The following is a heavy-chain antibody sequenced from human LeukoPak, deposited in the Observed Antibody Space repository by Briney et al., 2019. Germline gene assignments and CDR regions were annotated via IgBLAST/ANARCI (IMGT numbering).Heavy chain of an antibody. J-gene: IGHJ4*02. Sequence: GGSLRLSCAASGFPFSSYSMNWVRQAPGKGLEWVSSISSSSSYIYYADSVKSRFTISRDNAQNSLYLQMNSLRAEDTAVYYCAREEETYYDILAGTGYFDYWGQGTLVTVSS. V-gene: IGHV3-21*01. CDR3: AREEETYYDILAGTGYFDY. CDR2: ISSSSSYI. CDR1: GFPFSSYS. D-gene: IGHD3-9*01.